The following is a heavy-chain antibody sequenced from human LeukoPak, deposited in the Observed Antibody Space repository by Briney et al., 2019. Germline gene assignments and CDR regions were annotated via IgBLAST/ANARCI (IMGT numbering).Heavy chain of an antibody. V-gene: IGHV4-59*01. D-gene: IGHD4-17*01. CDR1: GGSISSYY. Sequence: SETLSLTCTVSGGSISSYYWSWIRQPPGKGLEWIGCIYYSGSTSYNPSLKSRVTISVDTSKNQFSLKLSSVTAADTAVYYCARDRDYGDYNTQDLFVYWGQGTLVTVSS. CDR3: ARDRDYGDYNTQDLFVY. CDR2: IYYSGST. J-gene: IGHJ4*02.